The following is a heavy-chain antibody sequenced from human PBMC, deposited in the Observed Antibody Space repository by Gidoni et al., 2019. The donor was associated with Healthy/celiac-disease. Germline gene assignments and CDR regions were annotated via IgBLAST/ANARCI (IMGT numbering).Heavy chain of an antibody. CDR3: AKNSSRYYYDSSGYDYYYYGMDV. CDR1: GFTFSSYA. Sequence: EVQLVESGGGLVQPGGSLRLSCAASGFTFSSYAMSWVRQAPGKGLEWVSAISGSGGSTYYADSVKGRFTISRDNSKNTLYLQMNSLRAEDTAVYYCAKNSSRYYYDSSGYDYYYYGMDVWGQGTTVTVSS. CDR2: ISGSGGST. D-gene: IGHD3-22*01. V-gene: IGHV3-23*04. J-gene: IGHJ6*02.